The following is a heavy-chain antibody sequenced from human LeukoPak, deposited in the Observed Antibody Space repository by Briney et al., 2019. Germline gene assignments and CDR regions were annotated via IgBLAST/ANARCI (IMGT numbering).Heavy chain of an antibody. J-gene: IGHJ2*01. CDR2: ISSSSSTI. V-gene: IGHV3-48*02. D-gene: IGHD6-19*01. Sequence: GGSLGLSCAASGFTFSSYSMNWVRQAPGKGLEWVSYISSSSSTIYYADSVKGRFTISGDNAKNSLHLQMNSLRDEDTAVYYCARDIISRGVAGDWYFDLWGRGTLVTVSS. CDR1: GFTFSSYS. CDR3: ARDIISRGVAGDWYFDL.